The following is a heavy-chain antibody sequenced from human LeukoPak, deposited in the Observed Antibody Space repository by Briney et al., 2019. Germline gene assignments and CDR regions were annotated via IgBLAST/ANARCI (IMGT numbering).Heavy chain of an antibody. CDR2: ISGSGGST. V-gene: IGHV3-23*01. J-gene: IGHJ3*02. D-gene: IGHD3-3*01. CDR1: GFTFSSYA. CDR3: AKSEVEWLYLRVGAFDI. Sequence: PGGSLRLSCAASGFTFSSYAMSWVRQAPGKGLEWVSAISGSGGSTYYADSVKGRFTISRDNSKNTLYLQMNSLRAEDTAVYYCAKSEVEWLYLRVGAFDIWGQGTMVTVSS.